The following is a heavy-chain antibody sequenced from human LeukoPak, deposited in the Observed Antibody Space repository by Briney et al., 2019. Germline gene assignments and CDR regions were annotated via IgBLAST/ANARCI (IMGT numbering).Heavy chain of an antibody. Sequence: GASVKVSCKASGYTFTSYGISWVRQAPGQGLEWMGWISAYNGNTNYAQKLQGRVTMTTDTSTSTAYMEPRSLRSDDTAVYYCARKEALMVRGVTADYWGQGTLVTVSS. CDR1: GYTFTSYG. V-gene: IGHV1-18*01. CDR3: ARKEALMVRGVTADY. D-gene: IGHD3-10*01. J-gene: IGHJ4*02. CDR2: ISAYNGNT.